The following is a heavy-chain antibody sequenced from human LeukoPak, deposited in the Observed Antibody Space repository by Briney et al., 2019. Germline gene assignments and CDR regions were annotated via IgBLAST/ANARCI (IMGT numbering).Heavy chain of an antibody. CDR1: GFTFSSYG. D-gene: IGHD3-10*01. J-gene: IGHJ4*02. V-gene: IGHV3-33*08. CDR2: IWYDGSNK. Sequence: GGSLRLSCAASGFTFSSYGMHWVRQAPGKGLEWVAVIWYDGSNKYYADSVKGRFTISRDNSKNTLYLQMSSLRAEDTAVYYCARDSHGSGSYYDYWGQGTLVTVSS. CDR3: ARDSHGSGSYYDY.